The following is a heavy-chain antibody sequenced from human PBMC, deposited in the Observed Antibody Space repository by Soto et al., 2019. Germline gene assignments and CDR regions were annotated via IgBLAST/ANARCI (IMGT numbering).Heavy chain of an antibody. CDR2: ISAYNGNT. Sequence: ASVEVSCKASGYTVTSYGISWVLQSPGQGLEWMGWISAYNGNTNYAQKLQGRVTMTTDTSTSTAYMELRSLRSDDTAVYYCARHSSSWYDLDYWGQGTLVTVSS. CDR3: ARHSSSWYDLDY. J-gene: IGHJ4*02. V-gene: IGHV1-18*01. D-gene: IGHD6-13*01. CDR1: GYTVTSYG.